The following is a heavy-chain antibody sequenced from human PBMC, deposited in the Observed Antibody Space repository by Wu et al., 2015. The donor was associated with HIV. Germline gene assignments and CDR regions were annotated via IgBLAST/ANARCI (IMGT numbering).Heavy chain of an antibody. V-gene: IGHV1-18*01. CDR2: ISGYNDNR. Sequence: QLVQSGAEVKKPGASVKVSCKASGYTFNRYGISWVRQAPGQGLEWMGWISGYNDNRNYAQKFQGRVTMTTDTSTSTAYMELRSLRFDDTAVYYCARDDYYDSSGLGLLWYFDLWGRGTLVTVSS. CDR3: ARDDYYDSSGLGLLWYFDL. J-gene: IGHJ2*01. CDR1: GYTFNRYG. D-gene: IGHD3-22*01.